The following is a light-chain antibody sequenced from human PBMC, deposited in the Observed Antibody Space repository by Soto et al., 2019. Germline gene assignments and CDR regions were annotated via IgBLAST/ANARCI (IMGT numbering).Light chain of an antibody. Sequence: PGERATLSCRASQSVSSSYLAWYQQKPGQAPRLLIYGASSRATGIPDRFSGSGSGTEFTLTISSLQSEDFAVYYCQQYNNWPPITFGQGTRLEI. J-gene: IGKJ5*01. CDR3: QQYNNWPPIT. V-gene: IGKV3D-15*01. CDR1: QSVSSSY. CDR2: GAS.